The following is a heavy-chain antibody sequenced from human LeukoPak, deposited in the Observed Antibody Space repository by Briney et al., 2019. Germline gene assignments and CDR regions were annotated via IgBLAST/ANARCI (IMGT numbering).Heavy chain of an antibody. CDR1: GGSFRGYY. V-gene: IGHV4-34*01. CDR3: ARGHSLRRSVSGYDPKYYFDY. CDR2: INNSGST. J-gene: IGHJ4*02. Sequence: PSETLSLTCAVYGGSFRGYYWSWIHQPPGKGLEWIGEINNSGSTNYNPSLKSRVTISVDTSKNQFSLKLSSVTAADTAVYYCARGHSLRRSVSGYDPKYYFDYWGQGTLVTVSS. D-gene: IGHD5-12*01.